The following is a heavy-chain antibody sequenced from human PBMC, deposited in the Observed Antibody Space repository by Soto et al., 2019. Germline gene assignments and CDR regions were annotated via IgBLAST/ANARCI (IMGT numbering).Heavy chain of an antibody. CDR1: GYRFTSYG. CDR3: ATGPPEYYDCWRGYRPRYFVY. Sequence: SAKVCSKASGYRFTSYGSWWVRQATKQRLERMGWISAYNGNTNYAQKLQGRVTMTTDTSTSTAYMELRSLRSDDTAVYYCATGPPEYYDCWRGYRPRYFVYWGQGTLVTVSS. J-gene: IGHJ4*02. V-gene: IGHV1-18*01. CDR2: ISAYNGNT. D-gene: IGHD3-3*01.